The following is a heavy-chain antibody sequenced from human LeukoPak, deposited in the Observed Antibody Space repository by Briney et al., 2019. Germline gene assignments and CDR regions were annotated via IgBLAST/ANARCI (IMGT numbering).Heavy chain of an antibody. CDR2: ISYDGCNK. J-gene: IGHJ4*02. V-gene: IGHV3-30*04. CDR1: GFTFSSYG. CDR3: ARDPGSSFDY. Sequence: GGAPKLSCAASGFTFSSYGMHWVRQVPGKGLEWVAVISYDGCNKYYAASVKGRFTISSDNSNNTLYLQMNSLRAADTAVYYCARDPGSSFDYWGQGTLVTVSS. D-gene: IGHD6-13*01.